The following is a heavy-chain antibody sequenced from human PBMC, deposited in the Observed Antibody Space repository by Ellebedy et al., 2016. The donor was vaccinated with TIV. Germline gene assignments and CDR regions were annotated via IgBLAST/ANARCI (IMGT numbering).Heavy chain of an antibody. D-gene: IGHD4-17*01. CDR3: ARAAAMTKVSSPSAY. CDR1: GYTFPPYY. Sequence: AASVKVSCKASGYTFPPYYIHWMRQAPGRGLEWMGIMNANDGDTTYAQKFQGRVTMTRDTSTPTVYMELTSLRFEDTAVYYCARAAAMTKVSSPSAYWGQGTLVTVSS. J-gene: IGHJ4*02. V-gene: IGHV1-46*01. CDR2: MNANDGDT.